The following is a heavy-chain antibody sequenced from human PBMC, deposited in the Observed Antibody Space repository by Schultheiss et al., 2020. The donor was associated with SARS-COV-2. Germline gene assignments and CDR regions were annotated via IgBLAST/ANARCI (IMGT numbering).Heavy chain of an antibody. V-gene: IGHV3-23*01. CDR1: GFTFSSYG. J-gene: IGHJ4*02. CDR2: ISGSGGST. Sequence: GGSLRLSCAASGFTFSSYGMHWVRQAPGKGLEWVSAISGSGGSTYYADSVKGRFTISRDNSKNTLYLQMNSLRAEDTAVYYCARVPGTVTDYWGQGTLVTVSS. CDR3: ARVPGTVTDY. D-gene: IGHD1-1*01.